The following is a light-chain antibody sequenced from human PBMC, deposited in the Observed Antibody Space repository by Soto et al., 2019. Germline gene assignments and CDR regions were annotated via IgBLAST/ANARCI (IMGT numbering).Light chain of an antibody. V-gene: IGLV2-18*01. CDR2: EVS. CDR3: SLYISGSTYV. Sequence: QSVLTQPPSVSGSPGQSVTISCTGTSSDIGSYNRISWYQQPPGTAPKLLMYEVSNRPSGVPDRFSGSKSGSTASLTISGLQAEDEADYYCSLYISGSTYVFGTGTKLTV. J-gene: IGLJ1*01. CDR1: SSDIGSYNR.